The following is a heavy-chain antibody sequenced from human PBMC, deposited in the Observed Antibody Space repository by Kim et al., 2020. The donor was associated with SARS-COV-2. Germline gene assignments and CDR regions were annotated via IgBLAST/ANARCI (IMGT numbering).Heavy chain of an antibody. D-gene: IGHD3-9*01. CDR2: INTNTGNP. Sequence: ASVKVSCKASGYTFTSYAMNWVRQAPGQGLEWMGWINTNTGNPTYAQGFTGRFVFSLDTSVSTAYLQISSLKAEDTAVYYCARGYDILTGYYIKASTYWYCDLGGRGTLLTVSS. CDR3: ARGYDILTGYYIKASTYWYCDL. V-gene: IGHV7-4-1*02. J-gene: IGHJ2*01. CDR1: GYTFTSYA.